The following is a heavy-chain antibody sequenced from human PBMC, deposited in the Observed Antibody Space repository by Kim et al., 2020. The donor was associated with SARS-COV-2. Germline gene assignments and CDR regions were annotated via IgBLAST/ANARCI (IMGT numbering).Heavy chain of an antibody. V-gene: IGHV3-33*01. Sequence: GGSLRLSCAASGFTFSSYGMHWVRQAPGKGLEWVAVIWYDGSNKYYADSVKGRFTISRDNSKNTLYLQMNSLRAEDTAVYYCARDPVTVGSGYYFDYWGQGTLVTVSS. CDR1: GFTFSSYG. J-gene: IGHJ4*02. CDR2: IWYDGSNK. D-gene: IGHD1-26*01. CDR3: ARDPVTVGSGYYFDY.